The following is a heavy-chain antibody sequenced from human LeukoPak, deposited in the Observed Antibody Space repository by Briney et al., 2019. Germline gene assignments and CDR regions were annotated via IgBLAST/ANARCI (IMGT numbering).Heavy chain of an antibody. D-gene: IGHD2-2*01. CDR2: INPSGGST. J-gene: IGHJ6*02. CDR3: AREYCSSTSCSYYYYYGMDA. CDR1: GYTFTSYY. V-gene: IGHV1-46*01. Sequence: ASVKVSCKTSGYTFTSYYMHWVRQAPGQGLVWMGIINPSGGSTSYAQKFQGRVTMTRDTSTSTVYMELSSLRSEDTAVYYCAREYCSSTSCSYYYYYGMDAWGQGTTVTVSS.